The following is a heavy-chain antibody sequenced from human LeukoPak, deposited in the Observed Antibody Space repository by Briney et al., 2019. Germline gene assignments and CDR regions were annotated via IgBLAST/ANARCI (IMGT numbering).Heavy chain of an antibody. CDR2: IYHSGSI. CDR3: ARAGLWFDP. D-gene: IGHD2-15*01. J-gene: IGHJ5*02. V-gene: IGHV4-38-2*02. CDR1: GYSISSGYY. Sequence: PSETLSLTCTVSGYSISSGYYWGWIRQPPGKGLEWIGSIYHSGSIYYNPSLKSRVTISVDTSKNQFSLKLSSVTAADTAVYYCARAGLWFDPWGQGTLVTVSS.